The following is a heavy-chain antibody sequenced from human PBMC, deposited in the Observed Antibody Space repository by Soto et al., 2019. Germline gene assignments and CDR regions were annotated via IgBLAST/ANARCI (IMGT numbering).Heavy chain of an antibody. V-gene: IGHV1-2*04. D-gene: IGHD6-13*01. J-gene: IGHJ6*02. CDR3: ARSGWIAADPYYYYGMDV. CDR1: GYTFTGYY. CDR2: INPNSGGT. Sequence: ASVKVSCKASGYTFTGYYMHWVRQAPGQGLEWMGWINPNSGGTNYAQKFQGWVTMTRDTSISTAYMELSRLRSDDTAVYYCARSGWIAADPYYYYGMDVWGQGTTVTVSS.